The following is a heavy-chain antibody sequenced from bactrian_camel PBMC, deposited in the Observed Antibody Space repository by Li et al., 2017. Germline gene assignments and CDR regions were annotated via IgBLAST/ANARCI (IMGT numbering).Heavy chain of an antibody. CDR2: IGSDGRT. Sequence: QVQLVESGGGSVQAGGSLRLSCAASGYSYSKRCMGWFRQAPGKEREGVAAIGSDGRTTYADSVKGRFTISGDSARNTLYLQMNSLKPKDTAMYYCAAGLASARVHSDGSCINGYNDWGQGTQVTVS. J-gene: IGHJ4*01. V-gene: IGHV3S53*01. CDR1: GYSYSKRC. D-gene: IGHD1*01. CDR3: AAGLASARVHSDGSCINGYND.